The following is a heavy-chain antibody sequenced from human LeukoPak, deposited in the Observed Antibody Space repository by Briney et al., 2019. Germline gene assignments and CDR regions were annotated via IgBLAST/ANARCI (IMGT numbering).Heavy chain of an antibody. D-gene: IGHD6-13*01. J-gene: IGHJ4*02. Sequence: ASVKVSCKVSGYTLTELSMHWVRQAPGKGLEWMGGFDPEDGETIYAQKFQGRVTMTEDTSTDTAYMELSSLRSEDTAVYYCATESPEYSSSWYRSDLDYWGQGTLVTVSS. V-gene: IGHV1-24*01. CDR1: GYTLTELS. CDR3: ATESPEYSSSWYRSDLDY. CDR2: FDPEDGET.